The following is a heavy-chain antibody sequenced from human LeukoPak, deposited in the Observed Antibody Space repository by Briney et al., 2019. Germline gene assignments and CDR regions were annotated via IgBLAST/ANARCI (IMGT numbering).Heavy chain of an antibody. CDR3: ARGEYYYDSSGYRNSGDAFDI. V-gene: IGHV4-30-4*08. J-gene: IGHJ3*02. D-gene: IGHD3-22*01. Sequence: PSRTLSLTCTVSGGSISSGDYYWSWIRQPPGKGLEWIGYIYYSGSTYYNPSLKSRVTISVDTSKNQFSLKLSSVTAADTAVYYCARGEYYYDSSGYRNSGDAFDIWGQGTMVTVSS. CDR1: GGSISSGDYY. CDR2: IYYSGST.